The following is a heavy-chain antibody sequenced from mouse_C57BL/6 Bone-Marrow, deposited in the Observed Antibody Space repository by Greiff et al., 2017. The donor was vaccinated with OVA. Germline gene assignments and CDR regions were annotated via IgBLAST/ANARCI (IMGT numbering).Heavy chain of an antibody. CDR3: ARDDVFAY. V-gene: IGHV5-17*01. CDR1: GFTFSDYG. J-gene: IGHJ3*01. CDR2: ISSGSSTI. Sequence: DVKLVESGGGFVKPGGSLKLSCAASGFTFSDYGMHWVRQAPEKGLEWVAYISSGSSTIYYADTVKGRLTISRDNAKNTLFLQMTSLRSEDAAMYSCARDDVFAYWGQGTLVTVSA.